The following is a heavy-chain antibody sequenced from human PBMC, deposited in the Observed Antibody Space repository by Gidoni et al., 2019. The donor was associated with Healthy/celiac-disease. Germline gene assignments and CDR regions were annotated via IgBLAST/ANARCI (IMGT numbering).Heavy chain of an antibody. Sequence: EVQLVESGGGWVQRGRSLRLSCAASGFPFDDYAMHWGRQAPGKGLEWVSGISWNSGSIGYADSVKGRFTISRDNAKNSLYLQMNSLRAEDTALYYCAKGTRNNYGMDVWGQGTTVTVSS. J-gene: IGHJ6*02. V-gene: IGHV3-9*01. CDR3: AKGTRNNYGMDV. CDR1: GFPFDDYA. CDR2: ISWNSGSI.